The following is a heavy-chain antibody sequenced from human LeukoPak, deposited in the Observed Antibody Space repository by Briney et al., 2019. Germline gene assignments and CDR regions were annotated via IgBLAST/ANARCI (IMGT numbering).Heavy chain of an antibody. V-gene: IGHV3-30*04. J-gene: IGHJ4*02. D-gene: IGHD6-19*01. CDR2: ISYDGSNK. Sequence: SCKASGGTFSSYAMHWVRQAPGKGLEWVAVISYDGSNKYYADSVKGRFTISRDNSKNTLYLQMNSLRAEDTAVYYCARFHSSSGWYYFDYWGQGTLVTVSS. CDR1: GGTFSSYA. CDR3: ARFHSSSGWYYFDY.